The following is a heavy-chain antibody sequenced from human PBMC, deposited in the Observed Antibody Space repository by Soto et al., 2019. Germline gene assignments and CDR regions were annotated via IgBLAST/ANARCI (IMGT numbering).Heavy chain of an antibody. CDR2: ISSRDDRT. D-gene: IGHD2-8*02. CDR3: AKDLHWYGMDV. J-gene: IGHJ6*02. Sequence: EVPLLESGGGLVQPGGSLRLSCVASGFTFSNYFMNWVRQAPGKGLQWVSDISSRDDRTHYTDSVRGRFTISRDNSKNTLYLQMNSLRAEDTAVYYCAKDLHWYGMDVWGQGTTVTVSS. V-gene: IGHV3-23*01. CDR1: GFTFSNYF.